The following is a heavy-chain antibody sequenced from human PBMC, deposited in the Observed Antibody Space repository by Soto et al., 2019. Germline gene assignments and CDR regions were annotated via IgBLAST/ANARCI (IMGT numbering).Heavy chain of an antibody. CDR1: GGSFNDDY. Sequence: SETLSLTCAVEGGSFNDDYWSWIRQSPGKGLEWIGEINDSGSTNYNPSLKSRVTISVDKSKNQFSLKLSSVTAADTAVYYCARDLYGDYDWGQGTLVTVSS. D-gene: IGHD4-17*01. CDR3: ARDLYGDYD. V-gene: IGHV4-34*01. J-gene: IGHJ4*02. CDR2: INDSGST.